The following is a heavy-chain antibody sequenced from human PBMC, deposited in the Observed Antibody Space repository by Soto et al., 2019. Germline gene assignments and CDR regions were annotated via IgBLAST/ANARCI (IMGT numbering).Heavy chain of an antibody. Sequence: GGSLRLSCAASGFTFSSYAMSCVRQAPGKGLEWVSAISGSGGSTYYAHSVQGRFTISRDNSKNTLYLQMNSLRAEDTAVYYCAKGIYDYVWGSYRSDYYYGMDVWGQGTTVTVSS. CDR1: GFTFSSYA. D-gene: IGHD3-16*02. V-gene: IGHV3-23*01. CDR3: AKGIYDYVWGSYRSDYYYGMDV. CDR2: ISGSGGST. J-gene: IGHJ6*02.